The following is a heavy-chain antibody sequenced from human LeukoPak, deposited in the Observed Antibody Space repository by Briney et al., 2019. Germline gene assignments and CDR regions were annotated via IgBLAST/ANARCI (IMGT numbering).Heavy chain of an antibody. CDR2: INHSGSA. CDR1: GGSFSGYY. J-gene: IGHJ4*02. V-gene: IGHV4-34*01. D-gene: IGHD6-13*01. CDR3: ARGSSWYRPLDY. Sequence: PSETLSFTCAVYGGSFSGYYWSWIRQPPGKGLEWIGEINHSGSANYNPSLKSRVTISVDTSKNQFSLKLSSVTAADTAVYYCARGSSWYRPLDYWGQGTLVTVSS.